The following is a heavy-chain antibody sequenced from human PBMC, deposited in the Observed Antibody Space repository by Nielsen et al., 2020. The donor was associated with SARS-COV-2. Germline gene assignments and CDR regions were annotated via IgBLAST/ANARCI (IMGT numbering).Heavy chain of an antibody. CDR1: GGSISSYY. Sequence: SETLSLTCTVSGGSISSYYWSWIRQPPGKGLEWIGYIYDSGSTNYNPSLKSRVTISVDTSKNQFSLRLRSVTAADTAMYYCARALSTPYYYYYYMDVWGKGTTVTVSS. J-gene: IGHJ6*03. D-gene: IGHD2-15*01. V-gene: IGHV4-59*01. CDR3: ARALSTPYYYYYYMDV. CDR2: IYDSGST.